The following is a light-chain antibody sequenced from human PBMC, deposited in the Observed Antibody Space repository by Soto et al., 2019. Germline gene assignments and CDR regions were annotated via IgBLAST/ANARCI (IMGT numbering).Light chain of an antibody. J-gene: IGLJ1*01. V-gene: IGLV2-8*01. CDR1: SSDVGGYNY. Sequence: QSALTQPPSASGSPGQSVTISCTGTSSDVGGYNYVSWYQQHPGKAPKLMIYEVSKRPSGVPDRFSGCKSGNTASLTVSGLQAEDEADYYCSSYVGSNNWVFGTGTKLTVL. CDR2: EVS. CDR3: SSYVGSNNWV.